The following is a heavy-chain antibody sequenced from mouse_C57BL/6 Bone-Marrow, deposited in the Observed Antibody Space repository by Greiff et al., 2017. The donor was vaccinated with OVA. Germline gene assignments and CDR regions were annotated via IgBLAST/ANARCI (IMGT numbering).Heavy chain of an antibody. D-gene: IGHD2-14*01. CDR3: ARYRAPSYLYRDV. V-gene: IGHV5-6*02. J-gene: IGHJ1*03. CDR2: ISSGGSYT. CDR1: GFTFSSYG. Sequence: DVMLVESGGDLVKPGGSLKLSCAASGFTFSSYGMSWVRQTPDKRLEWVATISSGGSYTYYPDSVKGRFTISRDNAKNTLYLQMSSLKSEDTAMYLWARYRAPSYLYRDVCGTGTTVTVSA.